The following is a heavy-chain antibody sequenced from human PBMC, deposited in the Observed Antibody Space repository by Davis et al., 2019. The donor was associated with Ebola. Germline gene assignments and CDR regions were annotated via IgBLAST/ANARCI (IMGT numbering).Heavy chain of an antibody. D-gene: IGHD4-17*01. Sequence: SVKVSCKASGFTFTSSAVQWVRQAHGQRLEWIGWIVVGSGNTNYAQKFQERVTITRDMSTSTAYMGLSSLRSEDTAVYYCAAGLTTVPLGAFDIWGQGTMVTVSS. CDR3: AAGLTTVPLGAFDI. J-gene: IGHJ3*02. CDR2: IVVGSGNT. CDR1: GFTFTSSA. V-gene: IGHV1-58*01.